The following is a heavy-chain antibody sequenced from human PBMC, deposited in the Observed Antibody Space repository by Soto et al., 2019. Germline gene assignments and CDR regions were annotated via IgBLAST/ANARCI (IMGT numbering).Heavy chain of an antibody. CDR2: IIPIFGTA. Sequence: SVKVSCKASGYTFTSYGISWVRQAPGQGLEWMGGIIPIFGTANYAQKFQGRVTITADESTSTAYMELSSLRSEDTAVYYCARRDTYYDILTGRYYYGMDVWGQGTTVTVSS. CDR3: ARRDTYYDILTGRYYYGMDV. V-gene: IGHV1-69*13. CDR1: GYTFTSYG. D-gene: IGHD3-9*01. J-gene: IGHJ6*02.